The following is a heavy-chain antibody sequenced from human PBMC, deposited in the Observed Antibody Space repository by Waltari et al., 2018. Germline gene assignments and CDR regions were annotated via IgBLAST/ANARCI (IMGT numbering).Heavy chain of an antibody. CDR1: GYTFTGYD. CDR2: MNPNSGNT. V-gene: IGHV1-8*02. Sequence: QVQLVQSGAAVKKPGASVKVSCKASGYTFTGYDSNWVRQATGQGLEWMGWMNPNSGNTGYAQKFQGRVTMTRNTSISTAYMELSSLRSEDTAVYYCARYSSGWYGMDVWGQGTTVTVSS. CDR3: ARYSSGWYGMDV. J-gene: IGHJ6*02. D-gene: IGHD6-19*01.